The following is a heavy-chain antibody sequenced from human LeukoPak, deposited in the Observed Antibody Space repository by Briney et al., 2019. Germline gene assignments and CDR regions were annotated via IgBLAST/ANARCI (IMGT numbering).Heavy chain of an antibody. V-gene: IGHV4-59*01. CDR2: VHYSGST. D-gene: IGHD2-15*01. CDR1: GVSISSYY. J-gene: IGHJ4*02. Sequence: SETLSLTCTVSGVSISSYYWSWIRQPPGKGLEWIGHVHYSGSTSYNASLKSRVTISLDTSKNQFFLKLSSVTAADTAVYYCARDGVYCSGGNCYTYWGQGTLVTVSS. CDR3: ARDGVYCSGGNCYTY.